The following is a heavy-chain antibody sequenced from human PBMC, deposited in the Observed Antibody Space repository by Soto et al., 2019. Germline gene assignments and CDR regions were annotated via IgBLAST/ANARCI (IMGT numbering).Heavy chain of an antibody. D-gene: IGHD6-19*01. Sequence: QLQLQESGPGLVKPSETLSLTCIVSGGSITRNNHYWGCIRQSPGKGLEWIGSILYSGSTNYNPSLKSRVTLPVETSNNQFSLKMSSVTAADTALYYCARLGSSGWYQGSYFDYWGQGTLVTVSS. J-gene: IGHJ4*02. CDR3: ARLGSSGWYQGSYFDY. CDR1: GGSITRNNHY. V-gene: IGHV4-39*01. CDR2: ILYSGST.